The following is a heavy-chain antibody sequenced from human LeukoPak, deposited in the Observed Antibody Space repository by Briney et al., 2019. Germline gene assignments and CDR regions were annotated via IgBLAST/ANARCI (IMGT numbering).Heavy chain of an antibody. CDR2: IYYSGST. Sequence: SETLSLTCTVSGYSISSGYYWGWIRQPPGKGLEWIGSIYYSGSTYYNPSLKSRVTISVDTSKNQFSLKLSSVTAADTAVYYCATYSGSYLGYFDYWGQGTLVTVSS. CDR1: GYSISSGYY. J-gene: IGHJ4*02. D-gene: IGHD1-26*01. CDR3: ATYSGSYLGYFDY. V-gene: IGHV4-38-2*02.